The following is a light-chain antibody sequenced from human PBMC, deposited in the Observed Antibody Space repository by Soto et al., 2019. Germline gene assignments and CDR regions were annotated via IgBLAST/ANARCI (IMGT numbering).Light chain of an antibody. CDR1: SSDVGGYKY. CDR2: EVS. V-gene: IGLV2-14*01. CDR3: SSYTRSGTWG. J-gene: IGLJ3*02. Sequence: QSALTQPASVSGSPGQPITISCTGTSSDVGGYKYVYWYQQHPGKAPKLMIYEVSNRPSGVSNRFSGSKSGNTASLTISGLQADDEADYYCSSYTRSGTWGFGGGTKLTVL.